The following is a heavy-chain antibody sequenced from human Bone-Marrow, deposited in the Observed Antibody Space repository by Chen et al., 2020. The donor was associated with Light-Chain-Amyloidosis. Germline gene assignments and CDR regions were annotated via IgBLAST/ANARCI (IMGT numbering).Heavy chain of an antibody. V-gene: IGHV3-23*01. CDR2: VIASGGST. CDR3: ARSSGWWAYNF. J-gene: IGHJ4*02. Sequence: EEQLLESGGDLVQPGGSLRLSCAASGFTFSSYSMAWVRQAPGKGLEWLSDVIASGGSTFYADSVKGRFTISGDNSKNTLYLQMNSLRADDTALYYCARSSGWWAYNFWGQGTLVTVSS. D-gene: IGHD6-19*01. CDR1: GFTFSSYS.